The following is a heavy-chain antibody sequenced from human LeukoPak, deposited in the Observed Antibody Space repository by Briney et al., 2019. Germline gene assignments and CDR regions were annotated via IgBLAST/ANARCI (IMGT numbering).Heavy chain of an antibody. CDR2: INHSGST. J-gene: IGHJ5*02. V-gene: IGHV4-34*01. D-gene: IGHD3-10*01. CDR3: ARHGWDYDPGTYYTFDP. CDR1: GGSFSGYC. Sequence: SGTLSLTCAVYGGSFSGYCWSWIRQPPGKGLEWIGEINHSGSTNYNPSLKSRVTISVDTSKNQFSLKLTSVTAADTAMYHCARHGWDYDPGTYYTFDPWGQGTLVTVSS.